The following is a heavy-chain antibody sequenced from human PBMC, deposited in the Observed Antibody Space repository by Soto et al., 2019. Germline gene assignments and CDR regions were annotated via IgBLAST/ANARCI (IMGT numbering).Heavy chain of an antibody. CDR1: GYTFTTYD. Sequence: QVQLVQSGAEVKKPGASVKVSCEASGYTFTTYDINWVRQAPGQGLEWMGWMNPNSGNTGYAQKFQGKVTLTRNNSIRTSYLELSSLRSEDTAVYYCALGYCSSTSCKIHFDYWGQGTLVAVSS. J-gene: IGHJ4*02. CDR3: ALGYCSSTSCKIHFDY. CDR2: MNPNSGNT. V-gene: IGHV1-8*01. D-gene: IGHD2-2*01.